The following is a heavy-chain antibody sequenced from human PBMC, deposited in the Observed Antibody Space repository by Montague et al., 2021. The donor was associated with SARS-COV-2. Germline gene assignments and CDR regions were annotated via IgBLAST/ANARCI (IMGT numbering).Heavy chain of an antibody. CDR3: ARLGDGVVPSPILGVGPYYSYYYMGV. V-gene: IGHV4-34*01. Sequence: SETLSLTCAVYGGSFSRTRFPPGNALECIGEIPHGGSTNYNPSLTSPVTISSDTSTNQFSLKLTSVAAADTAVYYCARLGDGVVPSPILGVGPYYSYYYMGVWGNGTTVT. J-gene: IGHJ6*03. CDR2: IPHGGST. D-gene: IGHD3-10*01. CDR1: GGSFSR.